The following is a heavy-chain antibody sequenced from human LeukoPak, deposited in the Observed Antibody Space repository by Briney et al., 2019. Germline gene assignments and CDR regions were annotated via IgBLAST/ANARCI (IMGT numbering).Heavy chain of an antibody. CDR1: GGSISSYY. CDR3: AREIRYGDYDVDAFDI. V-gene: IGHV4-59*01. J-gene: IGHJ3*02. D-gene: IGHD4-17*01. CDR2: IYYSGST. Sequence: NTSETLSLTCTVSGGSISSYYWSWIRQPPGKGLEWIGYIYYSGSTNYNPSLKSRVTISVDTSKNQFSLKLSSVTAADTAVYYCAREIRYGDYDVDAFDIWGQGTMVTVSS.